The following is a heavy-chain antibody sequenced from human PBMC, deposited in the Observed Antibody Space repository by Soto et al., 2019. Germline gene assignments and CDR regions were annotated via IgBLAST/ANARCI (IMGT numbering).Heavy chain of an antibody. J-gene: IGHJ4*02. CDR3: AREYCSGTSCSIFDY. D-gene: IGHD2-2*01. CDR1: GDSVSSNSAA. CDR2: TYYRSKWYT. V-gene: IGHV6-1*01. Sequence: SQTLSLTCAISGDSVSSNSAALNWIRQSPSRGLEWLGRTYYRSKWYTDYAVSVKSRITINPDTSKNQFSLQLNSVTPEDTAVYFCAREYCSGTSCSIFDYWGQGTLVTVSS.